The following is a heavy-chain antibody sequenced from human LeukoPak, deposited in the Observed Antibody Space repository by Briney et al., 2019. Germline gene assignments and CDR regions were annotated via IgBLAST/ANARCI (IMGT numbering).Heavy chain of an antibody. D-gene: IGHD3-22*01. Sequence: ASVKVSCKASGGTFSSYAISWVRQAPRQGLEWMGGIIPIFGTANYAQKFQGRVTITADESTSTAYMELSSLRSEDTAVYYCARDLLDYDSSGYSDYWGQGTLVTVSS. J-gene: IGHJ4*02. CDR1: GGTFSSYA. V-gene: IGHV1-69*13. CDR3: ARDLLDYDSSGYSDY. CDR2: IIPIFGTA.